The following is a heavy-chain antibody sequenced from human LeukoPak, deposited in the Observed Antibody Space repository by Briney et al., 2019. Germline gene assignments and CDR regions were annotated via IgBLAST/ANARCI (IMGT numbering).Heavy chain of an antibody. CDR2: ISSNSRHI. V-gene: IGHV3-21*01. D-gene: IGHD3-10*02. CDR3: AELGITMIGGV. J-gene: IGHJ6*04. CDR1: GFTFSGYS. Sequence: GSLRLSCAVSGFTFSGYSMNWVRQAPGKGLEWVSSISSNSRHIYYADSVKGRFTISRDNAKNSLYLQMNSLRAEDTAVYYCAELGITMIGGVWGKGTTVTISS.